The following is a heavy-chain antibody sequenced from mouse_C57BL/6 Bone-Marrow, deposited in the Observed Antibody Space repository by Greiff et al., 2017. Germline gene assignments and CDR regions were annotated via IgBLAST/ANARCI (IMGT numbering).Heavy chain of an antibody. D-gene: IGHD1-1*01. CDR3: ARRNYYGSSPIWYFDV. CDR2: ISNLAYSI. CDR1: GFTFSDYG. Sequence: DVKLVESGGGLVQPGGSLKLSCAASGFTFSDYGMAWVRQAPRKGPEWVAFISNLAYSIYYADTVTGRFTISRGNAKNTLYLEMSSLRSEDTAMYYCARRNYYGSSPIWYFDVWGTGTTVTVSS. V-gene: IGHV5-15*04. J-gene: IGHJ1*03.